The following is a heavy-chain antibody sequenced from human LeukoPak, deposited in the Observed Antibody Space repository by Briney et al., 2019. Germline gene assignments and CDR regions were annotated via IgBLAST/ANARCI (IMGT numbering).Heavy chain of an antibody. V-gene: IGHV1-2*02. CDR1: GYTFTVYY. D-gene: IGHD3-22*01. CDR2: INPNSGGT. CDR3: ARGHSSGYYYQYYFDY. Sequence: SVTLSFTASGYTFTVYYMDWVRHAPGQGLEWMGWINPNSGGTNYAQKFQGRVTMTRDTSISTAYMELSRLRSDDTAVYYCARGHSSGYYYQYYFDYWGQGTLVTVSS. J-gene: IGHJ4*02.